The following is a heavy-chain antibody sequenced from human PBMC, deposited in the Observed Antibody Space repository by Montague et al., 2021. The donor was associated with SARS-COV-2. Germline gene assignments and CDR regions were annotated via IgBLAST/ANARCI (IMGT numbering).Heavy chain of an antibody. CDR2: IDTSGNT. Sequence: TLSLTCTVSGGSISSGSHYWSWIRQPAGKGLEWIGRIDTSGNTKYISSLKSRVTISVDTSKNQFSLNLSSVTAADTAVYYCARRIDYYGIDVWGQGTTVTVSS. D-gene: IGHD1-26*01. V-gene: IGHV4-61*02. CDR3: ARRIDYYGIDV. CDR1: GGSISSGSHY. J-gene: IGHJ6*02.